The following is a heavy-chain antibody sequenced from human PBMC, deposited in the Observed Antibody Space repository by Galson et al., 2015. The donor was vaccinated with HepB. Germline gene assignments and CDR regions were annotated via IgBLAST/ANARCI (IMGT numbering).Heavy chain of an antibody. J-gene: IGHJ4*02. Sequence: SLRLSCAASGFTFSSYGMHWVRQAPGKGLEWVAVISYNGSNKYYADSVKGRFTISRDNSKNTLYLQMNSLRAEDTAVYYCAKDQGSSSWHLDYWGQGTLVTVSS. V-gene: IGHV3-30*18. CDR2: ISYNGSNK. D-gene: IGHD6-13*01. CDR1: GFTFSSYG. CDR3: AKDQGSSSWHLDY.